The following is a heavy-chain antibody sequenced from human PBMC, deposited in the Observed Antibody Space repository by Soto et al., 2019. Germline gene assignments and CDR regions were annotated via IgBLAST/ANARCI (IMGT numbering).Heavy chain of an antibody. J-gene: IGHJ5*02. V-gene: IGHV1-8*01. CDR2: MNPNSGNT. CDR3: AMWAKYNWFDP. Sequence: ASVTVSCTSSVYTFTSYDINCVRQAPGQGLEWMGWMNPNSGNTGYAQKFQGRVTMTRNTSISTAYMELSSLRSEDTAVYYCAMWAKYNWFDPWGQGTLVTVSS. CDR1: VYTFTSYD. D-gene: IGHD1-26*01.